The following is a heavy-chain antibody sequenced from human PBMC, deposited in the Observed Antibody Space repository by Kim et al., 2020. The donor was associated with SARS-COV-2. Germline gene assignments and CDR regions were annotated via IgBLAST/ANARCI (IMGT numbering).Heavy chain of an antibody. CDR1: GGTFNTYA. V-gene: IGHV1-69*13. Sequence: SVKVSCKASGGTFNTYAISWVRQAPGQGLEWMGGIIPIFGTASYAQKFQGRVTVTAHESTTTAYMELSSLRSEDTAVYYCAREGSSSLSVDYFYGMDVWGQGTTVTVSS. D-gene: IGHD2-2*01. J-gene: IGHJ6*02. CDR2: IIPIFGTA. CDR3: AREGSSSLSVDYFYGMDV.